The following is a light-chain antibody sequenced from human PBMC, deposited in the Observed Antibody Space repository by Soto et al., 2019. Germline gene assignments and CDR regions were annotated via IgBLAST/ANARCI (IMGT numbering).Light chain of an antibody. CDR1: QSVSSNY. CDR3: QQYGISPRT. V-gene: IGKV3-20*01. CDR2: GAS. J-gene: IGKJ1*01. Sequence: EIVLTQSPGTLSLSPGERATLSCRTSQSVSSNYLAWYQQKPGQAPRLFIYGASTRATGIPDRFSGSGSGTDFTLTISRLEPEDFAVYYCQQYGISPRTFGRGTKVDI.